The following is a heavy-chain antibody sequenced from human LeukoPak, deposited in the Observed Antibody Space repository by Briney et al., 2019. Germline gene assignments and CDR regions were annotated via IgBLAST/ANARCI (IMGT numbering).Heavy chain of an antibody. D-gene: IGHD1-26*01. CDR2: IGARGDVA. V-gene: IGHV3-23*01. J-gene: IGHJ4*02. Sequence: GGSLRLSCTVSGFAFSGYAMSWVRQAPGKGPEWVSSIGARGDVAYSADSVKGRFTISRDNSKRTLFLQMNSLRAEDTAVYYCAKVHYTASFPGSFPGRNYFDSWGQGSLVTVSS. CDR3: AKVHYTASFPGSFPGRNYFDS. CDR1: GFAFSGYA.